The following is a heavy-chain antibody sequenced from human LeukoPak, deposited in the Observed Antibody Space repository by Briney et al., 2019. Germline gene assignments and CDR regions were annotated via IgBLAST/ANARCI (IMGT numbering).Heavy chain of an antibody. CDR3: ARAASTMVTGGGMDV. CDR1: GFTFSLHA. CDR2: ISFDGSNE. V-gene: IGHV3-30*14. J-gene: IGHJ6*02. Sequence: GGSLRLSCAASGFTFSLHAIDWVRQAPGQGLEWVAFISFDGSNEYYRDSVKGRFTISRDNSKNTLYLQMNNLTVEDTAVFYCARAASTMVTGGGMDVWGQGTTVTVSS. D-gene: IGHD5-18*01.